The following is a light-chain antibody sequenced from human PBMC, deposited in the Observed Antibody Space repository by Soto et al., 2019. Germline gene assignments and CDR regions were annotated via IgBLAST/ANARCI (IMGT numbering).Light chain of an antibody. V-gene: IGKV3-11*01. Sequence: EIVLTQSPATLSLSPGERATLSCRASQSVTRYLAWYQQKPGQAPRVLIYDASNRASGIPARFSGSGSGTDFPPIISILEAEVSAVYYHQHRSNSPLTFGEGTKVEIK. CDR3: QHRSNSPLT. CDR1: QSVTRY. CDR2: DAS. J-gene: IGKJ4*01.